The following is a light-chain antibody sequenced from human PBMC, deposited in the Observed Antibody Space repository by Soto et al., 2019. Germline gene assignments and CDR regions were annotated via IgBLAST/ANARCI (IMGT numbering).Light chain of an antibody. Sequence: DIQMTQSPSFVSASVGARVPITCRARQSIDNWLAWYQQKPGKAPKLLIYDASTLESGVSSGFSGSGSGTEFTLTIRRLQPDDFATYYCQQYNSYSLTWTVGKGNKVDIK. CDR1: QSIDNW. J-gene: IGKJ1*01. CDR2: DAS. V-gene: IGKV1-5*01. CDR3: QQYNSYSLTWT.